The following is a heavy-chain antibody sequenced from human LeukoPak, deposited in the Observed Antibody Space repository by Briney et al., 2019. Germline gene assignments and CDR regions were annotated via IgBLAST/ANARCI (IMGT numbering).Heavy chain of an antibody. J-gene: IGHJ4*02. CDR1: GFTFSLYS. D-gene: IGHD5-24*01. Sequence: GGSLRLSCAGSGFTFSLYSMHWVRQAPGKGLEWVSSISNSGSDIYYRDSVKGRFTISIDNAKNSLDLHLNSLRAEDTAVYYCAREDGYSDSSEFDYWGQGTLVLVSS. V-gene: IGHV3-21*01. CDR2: ISNSGSDI. CDR3: AREDGYSDSSEFDY.